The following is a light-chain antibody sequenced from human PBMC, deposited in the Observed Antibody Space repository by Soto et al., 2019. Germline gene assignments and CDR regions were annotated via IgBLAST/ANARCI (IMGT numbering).Light chain of an antibody. CDR2: GNS. CDR3: QSYDSSLSGVV. Sequence: QSALTQPPSVSGAPGQRVIISCTGSSSNIGAGYDVHWYQQLPGTAPKLLIYGNSNRPSGVPDRFSGSKSGISASLAITGLQAEDEADHYCQSYDSSLSGVVFGGGTKVTVL. CDR1: SSNIGAGYD. V-gene: IGLV1-40*01. J-gene: IGLJ2*01.